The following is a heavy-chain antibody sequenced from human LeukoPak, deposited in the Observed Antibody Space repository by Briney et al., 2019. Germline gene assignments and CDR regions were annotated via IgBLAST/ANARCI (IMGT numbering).Heavy chain of an antibody. J-gene: IGHJ5*02. CDR1: GGSISSYY. Sequence: AETLSLTCTVSGGSISSYYWSGIRQPPGKVLEWIGYIYYSGSTNYNPSLKGRVTISVDTSKNQFSLKLSSVTAADTAVYYCARDPLTGIDPWGQGTLVTVSS. CDR2: IYYSGST. D-gene: IGHD2-8*02. V-gene: IGHV4-59*13. CDR3: ARDPLTGIDP.